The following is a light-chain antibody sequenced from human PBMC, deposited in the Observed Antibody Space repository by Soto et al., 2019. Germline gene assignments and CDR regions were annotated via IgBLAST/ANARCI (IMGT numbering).Light chain of an antibody. V-gene: IGLV2-14*03. CDR2: DVS. J-gene: IGLJ1*01. CDR1: SSDVGGYNY. Sequence: QSVLTQPASVSGSPGQSITVSCTGTSSDVGGYNYVSWYQHHPGKATKLLIYDVSNRPSGISNHFSGSKSDNTASLTISGLQPEDEADYYCSSYTTSNTRQIVFGTGTKVTVL. CDR3: SSYTTSNTRQIV.